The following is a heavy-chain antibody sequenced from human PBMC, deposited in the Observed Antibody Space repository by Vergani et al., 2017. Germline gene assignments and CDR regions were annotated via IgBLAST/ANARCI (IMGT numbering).Heavy chain of an antibody. Sequence: EVQLVQSGAEVKKPGESLTISCQGSGYSITNYWIAWVRQRPGKGLEWMGIIYAGDSDVRYSPSFQGQVTMSVYKSLSTAYLQWSSLKASDTATYYCAKTHDFSSLYSSYNWFDPWGQGTQVTGSS. J-gene: IGHJ5*02. CDR1: GYSITNYW. D-gene: IGHD3-3*01. CDR2: IYAGDSDV. CDR3: AKTHDFSSLYSSYNWFDP. V-gene: IGHV5-51*03.